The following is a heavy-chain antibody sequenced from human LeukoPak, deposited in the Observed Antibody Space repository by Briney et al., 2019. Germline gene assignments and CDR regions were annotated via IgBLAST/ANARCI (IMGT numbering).Heavy chain of an antibody. V-gene: IGHV4-59*01. CDR1: GGSISSYY. CDR3: ARVGAVVVVVAAKGNFAGRGYWFDP. CDR2: IYYSGST. D-gene: IGHD2-15*01. J-gene: IGHJ5*02. Sequence: PSETLSLTCTVSGGSISSYYWSWIRQPPGKGLEWSGYIYYSGSTNYNPSLKSRATISVDTSKNQFSLKLSSVTAADTAVYYCARVGAVVVVVAAKGNFAGRGYWFDPWGQGTLVTVSS.